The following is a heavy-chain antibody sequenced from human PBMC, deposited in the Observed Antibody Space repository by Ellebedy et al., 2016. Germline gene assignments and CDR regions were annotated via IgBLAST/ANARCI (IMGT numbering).Heavy chain of an antibody. Sequence: GESLKISCAASGFIFSTYAMSWVRQAPGKGLQWVSSVSSSGDTTYYADSVKGRFTISRDSSKNTLFLEMNRLRAEDTAIYYCAKDPGPAAVAGEFAYWGRGTLVTVSS. J-gene: IGHJ4*02. CDR3: AKDPGPAAVAGEFAY. V-gene: IGHV3-23*01. CDR2: VSSSGDTT. D-gene: IGHD6-19*01. CDR1: GFIFSTYA.